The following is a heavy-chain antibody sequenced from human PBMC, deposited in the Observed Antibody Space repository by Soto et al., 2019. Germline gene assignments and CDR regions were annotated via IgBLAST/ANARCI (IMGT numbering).Heavy chain of an antibody. Sequence: GVSLRLSCAASGFTFSSYAMSWVRQAPGKGLEWVSAISGSGGSTYYADSVKGRFTISRDNAKNTLYLQMNSLRAEDTAVYYCARGLTAYCGFDYWGQGTLVTVSS. J-gene: IGHJ4*02. CDR1: GFTFSSYA. D-gene: IGHD2-21*02. CDR2: ISGSGGST. V-gene: IGHV3-23*01. CDR3: ARGLTAYCGFDY.